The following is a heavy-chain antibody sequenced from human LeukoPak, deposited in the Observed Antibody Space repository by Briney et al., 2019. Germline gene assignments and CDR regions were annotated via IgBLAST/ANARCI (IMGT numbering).Heavy chain of an antibody. Sequence: PGGSLRLSCAASGFTFSSYWMTWVRQAPGKGLEWVANIGEDGSEKYYVDSVKGRFTISRDNAKNSLYLQVNSLRAEDTAVYYCARGNLGSRDYWGQGTLVTVSS. CDR3: ARGNLGSRDY. V-gene: IGHV3-7*01. D-gene: IGHD7-27*01. CDR2: IGEDGSEK. CDR1: GFTFSSYW. J-gene: IGHJ4*02.